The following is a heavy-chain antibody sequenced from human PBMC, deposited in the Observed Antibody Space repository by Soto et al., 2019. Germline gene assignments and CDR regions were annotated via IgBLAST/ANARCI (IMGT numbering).Heavy chain of an antibody. Sequence: SETLSLTCTVSGGSISSSYWSWIRQSPEKGLEWIGYIYSTGSTNYNPSLKSRVTISVDKSKNQFSLKLSSVTAADTAVYYCAKNGIAAAGTYYYYGMDVWGQGTTVTVSS. CDR2: IYSTGST. CDR1: GGSISSSY. V-gene: IGHV4-59*12. J-gene: IGHJ6*02. CDR3: AKNGIAAAGTYYYYGMDV. D-gene: IGHD6-13*01.